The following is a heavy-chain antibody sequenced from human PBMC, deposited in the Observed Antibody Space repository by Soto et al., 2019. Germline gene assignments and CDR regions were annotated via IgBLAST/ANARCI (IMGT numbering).Heavy chain of an antibody. Sequence: SVKVSCKASGFTFTTSAVQWVRQARGQRLEWIGWIVVGSGNTYFAQKFQERVTITRDMSTSTVYMELRNLRSEDTAVFYSATNMVAAMWGQRTLGTVSS. CDR2: IVVGSGNT. CDR3: ATNMVAAM. J-gene: IGHJ4*02. D-gene: IGHD5-12*01. CDR1: GFTFTTSA. V-gene: IGHV1-58*01.